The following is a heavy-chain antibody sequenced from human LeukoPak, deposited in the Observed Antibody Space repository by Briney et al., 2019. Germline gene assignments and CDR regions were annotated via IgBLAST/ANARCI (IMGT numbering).Heavy chain of an antibody. J-gene: IGHJ4*02. V-gene: IGHV4-39*01. D-gene: IGHD3-16*02. Sequence: PSETLSLTCTVSGGSISSSSYYWGWIRQPPGKGLEWIGSIYYSGSTYYNPSLKSRVTISVDTSKNQFSLKLSSVTAADTAVYYCARLNGIMIAFGGVIVVDYWGQGTLVTVSS. CDR2: IYYSGST. CDR1: GGSISSSSYY. CDR3: ARLNGIMIAFGGVIVVDY.